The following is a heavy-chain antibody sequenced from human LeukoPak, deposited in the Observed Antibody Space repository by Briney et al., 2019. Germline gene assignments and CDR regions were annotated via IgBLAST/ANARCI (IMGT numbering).Heavy chain of an antibody. CDR2: IKQDGSEK. CDR1: GFTFSSYW. CDR3: GVATIGAIDY. J-gene: IGHJ4*02. Sequence: GVSLRLSCAASGFTFSSYWMSWVRQAPGKGLEWVANIKQDGSEKYYVDSVKGRFTISRDNAKNSLYLQMNSLRAEDTAVYYCGVATIGAIDYWGQGTLVTVSS. V-gene: IGHV3-7*01. D-gene: IGHD5-12*01.